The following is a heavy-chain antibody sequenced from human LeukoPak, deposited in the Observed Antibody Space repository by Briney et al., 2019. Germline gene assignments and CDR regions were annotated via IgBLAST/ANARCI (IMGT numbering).Heavy chain of an antibody. CDR1: GGSISSYY. CDR3: ARGLGYCSGGSCYDDAFDI. CDR2: IYTSGST. Sequence: SETLSLTCTVSGGSISSYYWSWIRQPAGKGLEWIGRIYTSGSTNYNPSLKSRVTMSVDTSKNQFSLKLSSVTAADTAVYYCARGLGYCSGGSCYDDAFDIWGQGTMVTVSS. V-gene: IGHV4-4*07. D-gene: IGHD2-15*01. J-gene: IGHJ3*02.